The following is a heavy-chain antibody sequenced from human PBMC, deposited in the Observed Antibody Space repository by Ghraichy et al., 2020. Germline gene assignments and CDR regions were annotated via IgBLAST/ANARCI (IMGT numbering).Heavy chain of an antibody. CDR3: AKGHRYSSSWVVDY. CDR1: GFTFSSYA. J-gene: IGHJ4*02. Sequence: LSLTCAASGFTFSSYAMSWVRQAPGKGLEWVSAISGSGGSTYYADSVKGRFTISRDNSKNTLYLQMNSLRAEDTAVYYCAKGHRYSSSWVVDYWGQGTLVTVSS. CDR2: ISGSGGST. D-gene: IGHD6-13*01. V-gene: IGHV3-23*01.